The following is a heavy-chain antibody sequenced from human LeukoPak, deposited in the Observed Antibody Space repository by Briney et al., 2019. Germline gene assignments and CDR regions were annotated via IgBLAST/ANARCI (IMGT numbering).Heavy chain of an antibody. J-gene: IGHJ4*02. CDR2: IYYSGST. V-gene: IGHV4-59*01. Sequence: SETLSLTCTVSGGSISSYYWSWIRQPPGKGLEWIGYIYYSGSTNYNPSLKSRVTISVDTSKNQFSLKLSSVTAADTAVYYRARGAPDGYVYWGQGTLVTVSS. D-gene: IGHD5-24*01. CDR3: ARGAPDGYVY. CDR1: GGSISSYY.